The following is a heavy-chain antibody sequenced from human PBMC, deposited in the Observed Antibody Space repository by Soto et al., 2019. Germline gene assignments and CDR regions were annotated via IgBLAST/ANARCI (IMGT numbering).Heavy chain of an antibody. CDR1: GGSISSGGYY. V-gene: IGHV4-31*03. J-gene: IGHJ4*02. CDR2: IYYSGST. D-gene: IGHD2-2*01. Sequence: SETLSLTCTVSGGSISSGGYYWSWIRQHPGKGLEWIGYIYYSGSTYYNPSLKSRVTISVDTSKNQFSLKLSSVTAADTAVYYCAFYVGPQLEPYYFYYWGQGTLVTVAS. CDR3: AFYVGPQLEPYYFYY.